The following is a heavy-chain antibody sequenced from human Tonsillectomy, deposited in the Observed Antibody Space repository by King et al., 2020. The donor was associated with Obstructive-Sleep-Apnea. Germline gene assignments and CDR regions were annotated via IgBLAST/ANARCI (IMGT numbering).Heavy chain of an antibody. CDR2: TRYVGSNK. CDR1: GFTFSTYG. Sequence: VQLVESGGGVVQPGGSLRLSCATSGFTFSTYGMNWVRQAPGKGLEWVAFTRYVGSNKYYADSAKGRFTISRDNSKNTLYLQMNSLRAEDTAVYYCANYRTDHVYYAYGMDVWGQGTTVTVSS. CDR3: ANYRTDHVYYAYGMDV. J-gene: IGHJ6*02. D-gene: IGHD3-16*02. V-gene: IGHV3-30*02.